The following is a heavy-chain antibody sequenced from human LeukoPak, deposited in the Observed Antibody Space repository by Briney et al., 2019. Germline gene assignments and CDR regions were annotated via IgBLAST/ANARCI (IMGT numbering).Heavy chain of an antibody. V-gene: IGHV3-23*01. CDR2: ISGSGGST. J-gene: IGHJ4*02. CDR1: GFTFSSNA. CDR3: ANLITGTSYYFDY. Sequence: GGSLRLSCAASGFTFSSNAMTWVRQAPGKGLEWVSAISGSGGSTYYADSVKGRFTISRDNSKNTLYLQMNSLRAEDTAVYYCANLITGTSYYFDYWGQGTLVTVSS. D-gene: IGHD1-7*01.